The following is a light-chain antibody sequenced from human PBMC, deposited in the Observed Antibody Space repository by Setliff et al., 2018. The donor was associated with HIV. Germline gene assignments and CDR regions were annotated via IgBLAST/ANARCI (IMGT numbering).Light chain of an antibody. J-gene: IGLJ1*01. Sequence: LTQPASVSGSPGQSITISCTGTSSDVGRYNLVSWYQQHPGKAPKLMIYQASKRPSGVSNRFSGSKSGNTASLTISGLQAEDEADYYCCSNTGSNSYVFGTGTKSPS. CDR2: QAS. V-gene: IGLV2-23*01. CDR3: CSNTGSNSYV. CDR1: SSDVGRYNL.